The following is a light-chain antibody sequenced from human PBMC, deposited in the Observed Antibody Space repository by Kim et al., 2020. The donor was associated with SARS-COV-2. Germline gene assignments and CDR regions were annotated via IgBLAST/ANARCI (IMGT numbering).Light chain of an antibody. J-gene: IGKJ4*01. CDR2: DAS. CDR3: QQRSNWPLT. V-gene: IGKV3-11*01. Sequence: LPAGDRAPLPCRASRSVRASFAWYPPRPGQAPRLLIYDASNRATGIPARFSGSGSGTDFTLSISSLEPEDFAVYFCQQRSNWPLTFGGGTKVDIK. CDR1: RSVRAS.